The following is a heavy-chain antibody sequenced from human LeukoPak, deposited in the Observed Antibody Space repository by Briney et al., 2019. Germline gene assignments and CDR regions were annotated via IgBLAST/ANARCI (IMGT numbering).Heavy chain of an antibody. CDR3: ARHVEITAAGFDY. Sequence: GESLKISRKVSGYSFTNYWIGWVRQMPGKGLEWMGITYLGDSDTRYSPSFQGQVTISADKSFSTAYLQWRSLKVSDSAMYYCARHVEITAAGFDYWGQGTLVTVSS. CDR2: TYLGDSDT. J-gene: IGHJ4*02. D-gene: IGHD6-13*01. CDR1: GYSFTNYW. V-gene: IGHV5-51*01.